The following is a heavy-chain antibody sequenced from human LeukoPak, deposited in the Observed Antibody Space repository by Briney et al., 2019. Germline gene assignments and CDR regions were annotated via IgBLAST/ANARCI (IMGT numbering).Heavy chain of an antibody. Sequence: GGSLRLSYAASGFTFSSYSMNWVRQAPGKGLDWVSSISSSSSYIYYADSGKGRFTISRDNAKNSLYLQMNSLRAEDTAVYYCARELPSSGWYFDYWGQGTLVTVSS. J-gene: IGHJ4*02. CDR1: GFTFSSYS. D-gene: IGHD6-19*01. CDR3: ARELPSSGWYFDY. V-gene: IGHV3-21*01. CDR2: ISSSSSYI.